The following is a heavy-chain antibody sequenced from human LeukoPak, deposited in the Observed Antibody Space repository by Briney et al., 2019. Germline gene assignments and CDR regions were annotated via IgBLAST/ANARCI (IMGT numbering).Heavy chain of an antibody. CDR3: AKGRGRLELQDAFDI. J-gene: IGHJ3*02. Sequence: PGGSLRLSCAASGFTFSSYAMSWVRQAPGKGLERVSAISGSGGSTYYADSVKGRFTISRDNSKNTLYLQMNSLRAEDTAVYYCAKGRGRLELQDAFDIWGQGTMVTVSS. CDR1: GFTFSSYA. V-gene: IGHV3-23*01. D-gene: IGHD1-7*01. CDR2: ISGSGGST.